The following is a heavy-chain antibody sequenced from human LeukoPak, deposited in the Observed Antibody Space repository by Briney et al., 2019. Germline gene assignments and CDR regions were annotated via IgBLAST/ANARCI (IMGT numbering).Heavy chain of an antibody. D-gene: IGHD3-3*01. CDR3: ARVRFLGHAFDI. CDR2: ISAYNGNT. J-gene: IGHJ3*02. CDR1: GYTFTSYG. Sequence: ASVKVSCKASGYTFTSYGISWVRQAPGQGLEWMGWISAYNGNTNYAQKLQGRVTMTTDASTSTAYMELRSLRSDDTAVYYCARVRFLGHAFDIWGQGTMVTVSS. V-gene: IGHV1-18*01.